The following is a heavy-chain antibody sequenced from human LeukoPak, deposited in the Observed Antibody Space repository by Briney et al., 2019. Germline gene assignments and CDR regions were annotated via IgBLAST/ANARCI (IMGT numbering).Heavy chain of an antibody. J-gene: IGHJ4*02. Sequence: ASVKVSCKTSGYTFTTYSMNWVRHAPGQGLELLGYINTNTGTPTYVQGFTGRFVFSLDTSVSTAYLQISSLKAEDTAVYFCARDTKLVAFDHWGQGTLVTVSS. V-gene: IGHV7-4-1*02. CDR2: INTNTGTP. CDR3: ARDTKLVAFDH. CDR1: GYTFTTYS. D-gene: IGHD5-12*01.